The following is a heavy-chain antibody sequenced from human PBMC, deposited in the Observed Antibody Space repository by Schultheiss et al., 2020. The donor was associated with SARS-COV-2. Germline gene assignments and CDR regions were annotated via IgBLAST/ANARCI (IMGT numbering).Heavy chain of an antibody. V-gene: IGHV3-30*18. Sequence: GGSLRLSCAASGFTFSSYGMHWVRQAPGKGLEWVAVISYDGSNKYYADSVKGRFTISRDNSKNTLYLQMNSLRAEDTAVYYCAKDHDYSHLGVFDYWGQGTLVTVSS. CDR3: AKDHDYSHLGVFDY. D-gene: IGHD4-11*01. J-gene: IGHJ4*02. CDR1: GFTFSSYG. CDR2: ISYDGSNK.